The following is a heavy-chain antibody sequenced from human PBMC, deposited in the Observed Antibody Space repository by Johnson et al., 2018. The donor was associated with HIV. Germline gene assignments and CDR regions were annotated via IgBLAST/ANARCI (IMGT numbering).Heavy chain of an antibody. Sequence: VQLVESGGGVVQPGRSLRLSCAASGFTFSSYAMHWVRQAPGKGLEWVANIKQDGSEKYYVDSVKGRFTISRDNAKNSLYLQMNSLRPEDTAVYYCTRGSFTDDAFDVWGQGTMVTVSS. CDR3: TRGSFTDDAFDV. D-gene: IGHD1-26*01. CDR1: GFTFSSYA. CDR2: IKQDGSEK. V-gene: IGHV3-7*01. J-gene: IGHJ3*01.